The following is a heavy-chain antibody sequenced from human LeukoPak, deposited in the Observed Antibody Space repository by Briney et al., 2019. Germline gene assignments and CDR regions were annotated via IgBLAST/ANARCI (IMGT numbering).Heavy chain of an antibody. V-gene: IGHV1-46*01. Sequence: ASVKVSCKASGYTFTSYYMHWVRQAPGQGPEWMGIINPSGGSTSYAQKFQGRVTMTRDTSTSTVYMELSSLRSEDTAVYYCAREDRGRWLQYNGMDVWGQGTTVTVSS. D-gene: IGHD5-24*01. CDR3: AREDRGRWLQYNGMDV. J-gene: IGHJ6*02. CDR2: INPSGGST. CDR1: GYTFTSYY.